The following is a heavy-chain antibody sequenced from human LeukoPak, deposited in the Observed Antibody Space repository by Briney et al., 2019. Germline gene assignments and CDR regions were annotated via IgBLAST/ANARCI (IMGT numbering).Heavy chain of an antibody. J-gene: IGHJ4*02. CDR1: GFTFSSYA. CDR2: ISYDGSNK. V-gene: IGHV3-30*04. D-gene: IGHD6-6*01. Sequence: GSLRLSCAASGFTFSSYAMHWVRQAPGKGLEWVAVISYDGSNKYYADSVKGRFTISGDNSKNTLYLQMNSLRAEDTAVYYCARGGVYSTSAVDYWGQGTLVTVSS. CDR3: ARGGVYSTSAVDY.